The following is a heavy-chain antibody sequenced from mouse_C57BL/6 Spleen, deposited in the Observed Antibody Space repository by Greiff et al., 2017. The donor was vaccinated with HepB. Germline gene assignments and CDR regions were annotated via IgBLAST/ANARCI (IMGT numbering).Heavy chain of an antibody. D-gene: IGHD3-2*02. Sequence: QVQLKESGAELVRPGASVKLSCKASGYTFTDYYINWVKQRPGQGLEWIARIYPGSGNTYYNEKFKGKATLTAEKSSSTAYMQLSSLTSEDSAVYFCARSGADSSGYDYWGQGTTLTVSS. CDR1: GYTFTDYY. CDR3: ARSGADSSGYDY. CDR2: IYPGSGNT. V-gene: IGHV1-76*01. J-gene: IGHJ2*01.